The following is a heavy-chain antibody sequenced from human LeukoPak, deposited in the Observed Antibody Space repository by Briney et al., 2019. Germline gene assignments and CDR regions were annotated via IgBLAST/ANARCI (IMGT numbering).Heavy chain of an antibody. CDR1: GFSFSGYG. CDR3: ARLNGPVVITFGGVTWFDP. V-gene: IGHV3-23*01. CDR2: ITGSGSSS. D-gene: IGHD3-16*01. J-gene: IGHJ5*02. Sequence: GGSLRLSCAASGFSFSGYGMAWVRRAPGKGLECVSAITGSGSSSYHADSVRGRFTISRDNSMNTVYLQMNTLGAEDTAIYYCARLNGPVVITFGGVTWFDPWGQGTLVTVSS.